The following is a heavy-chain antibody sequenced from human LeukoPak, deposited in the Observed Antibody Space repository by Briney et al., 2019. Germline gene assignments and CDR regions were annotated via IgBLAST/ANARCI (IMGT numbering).Heavy chain of an antibody. CDR3: ARGRIAVAGGDY. Sequence: ASVKVSCKASGYTLTSYDINGVRQATGQGLEWMGWMDPNSGNTGYAQKFEGRVTMTRNTSISKAYMQLSSLRSEDTAVYYCARGRIAVAGGDYWGQGTLVTVSS. D-gene: IGHD6-19*01. J-gene: IGHJ4*02. CDR2: MDPNSGNT. CDR1: GYTLTSYD. V-gene: IGHV1-8*01.